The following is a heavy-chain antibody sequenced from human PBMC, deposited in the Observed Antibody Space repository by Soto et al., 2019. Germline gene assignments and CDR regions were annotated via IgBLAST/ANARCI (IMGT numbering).Heavy chain of an antibody. Sequence: ETLSLTCTVSGGPISSYYWSWIRQPPGKGLEWIGYIYYSGSTNYNPSLKSRVTISVDTSKNQFSLKLSSVTAADTAVYYCARGLISGSHYSGGWYYFDSWGQGTQVTVSS. J-gene: IGHJ4*02. CDR3: ARGLISGSHYSGGWYYFDS. D-gene: IGHD1-26*01. CDR1: GGPISSYY. V-gene: IGHV4-59*12. CDR2: IYYSGST.